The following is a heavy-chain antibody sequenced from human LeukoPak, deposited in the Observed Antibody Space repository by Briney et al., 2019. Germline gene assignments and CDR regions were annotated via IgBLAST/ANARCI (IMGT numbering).Heavy chain of an antibody. CDR1: GYTFTSYD. V-gene: IGHV1-8*03. CDR3: ARVGSPYYYDSSGYPDAFDI. D-gene: IGHD3-22*01. J-gene: IGHJ3*02. CDR2: MNPNSGNT. Sequence: ASVKVSFKASGYTFTSYDINLVRQATGQALEWMGRMNPNSGNTGYAQKFQGRVTITRNTSISTAYMELSSLRSEDRAVYYCARVGSPYYYDSSGYPDAFDIWGQGTMVTVSS.